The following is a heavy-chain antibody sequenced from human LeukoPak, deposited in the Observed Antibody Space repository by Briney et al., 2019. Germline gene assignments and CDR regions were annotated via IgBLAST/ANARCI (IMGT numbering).Heavy chain of an antibody. CDR3: ARLRGYSGYA. J-gene: IGHJ5*02. Sequence: SETLSLTCTVSGDSISSYYWSWIRQPPGKGLEWIGYIYYSGSTNYNPSLKSRVTISVDTSKNQFSLKLSSVTAADTAVYYCARLRGYSGYAWGQGTLVTVSS. CDR2: IYYSGST. D-gene: IGHD5-12*01. CDR1: GDSISSYY. V-gene: IGHV4-59*01.